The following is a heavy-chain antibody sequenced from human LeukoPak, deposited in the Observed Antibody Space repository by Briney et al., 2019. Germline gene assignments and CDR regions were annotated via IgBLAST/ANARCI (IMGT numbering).Heavy chain of an antibody. CDR1: GFTSSSYS. CDR2: ISSSSSYI. V-gene: IGHV3-21*01. D-gene: IGHD3-3*01. Sequence: GRSLRLSCAASGFTSSSYSMNWVRQAPGKGLEWVSSISSSSSYIYYADSVKGRFTISRDNAKNSLYLQMNSLRAEDTAVYYCARDRKSPDFWSLTGFDYWGQGTLVTVSS. J-gene: IGHJ4*02. CDR3: ARDRKSPDFWSLTGFDY.